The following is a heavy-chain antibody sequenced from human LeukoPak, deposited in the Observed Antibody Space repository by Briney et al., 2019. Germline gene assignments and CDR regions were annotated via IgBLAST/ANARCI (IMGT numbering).Heavy chain of an antibody. CDR2: ISGSGDST. Sequence: PGGSLRLSCAASEFSVGSNYMTWVRQAPGKGLEWVSGISGSGDSTHYADSVKGRFTISRDNAKNSLYLQMNSLRAEDTAVYYCARSKGSYSGQVFDPWGQGTLVTVSS. CDR3: ARSKGSYSGQVFDP. J-gene: IGHJ5*02. CDR1: EFSVGSNY. V-gene: IGHV3-23*01. D-gene: IGHD1-26*01.